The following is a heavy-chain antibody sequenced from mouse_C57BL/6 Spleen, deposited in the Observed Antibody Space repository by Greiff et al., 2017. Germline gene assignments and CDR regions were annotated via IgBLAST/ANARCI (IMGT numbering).Heavy chain of an antibody. Sequence: VQLQQSGAELVKPGASVKISCKASGYAFSSYWMHWVKQRPGTGLEWIGQIYPGDGDTNYNGKFKGKATLTADKSSSTAYMQLSSLTSEDSAVYFFARKDFAYWGQGTLVTVSA. J-gene: IGHJ3*01. CDR2: IYPGDGDT. V-gene: IGHV1-80*01. CDR1: GYAFSSYW. CDR3: ARKDFAY.